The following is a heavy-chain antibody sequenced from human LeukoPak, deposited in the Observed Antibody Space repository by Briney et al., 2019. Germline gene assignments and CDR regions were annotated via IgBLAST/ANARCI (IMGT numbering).Heavy chain of an antibody. D-gene: IGHD3-3*01. Sequence: GGSLRLSCAASGFTFSSYGMHWVRQAPGKGLEWVAVISYDGSNKYYADSVKGRFTISRDNSKNTLYLQMNSLRAEDTAVYYCARFAPRFLEWFFAFDIWGQGTMVTVSS. CDR2: ISYDGSNK. V-gene: IGHV3-30*03. CDR3: ARFAPRFLEWFFAFDI. CDR1: GFTFSSYG. J-gene: IGHJ3*02.